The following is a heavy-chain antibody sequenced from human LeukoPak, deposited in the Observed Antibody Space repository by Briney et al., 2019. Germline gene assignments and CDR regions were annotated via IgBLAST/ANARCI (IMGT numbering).Heavy chain of an antibody. J-gene: IGHJ6*03. V-gene: IGHV3-23*01. D-gene: IGHD1-26*01. CDR2: ISGSGGST. CDR3: ASPLLGGPTTKYYYMDV. CDR1: GFTFSSYA. Sequence: GGSLRLSCAASGFTFSSYAMSWVRQAPGKGLEWVSAISGSGGSTYYADSVKGRFTISRDNSKDTLYLQMNSLRAEDTAVYYCASPLLGGPTTKYYYMDVWGKGTTVTVSS.